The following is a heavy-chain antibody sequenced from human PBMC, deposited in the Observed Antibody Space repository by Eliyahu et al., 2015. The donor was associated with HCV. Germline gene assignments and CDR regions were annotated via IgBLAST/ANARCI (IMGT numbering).Heavy chain of an antibody. V-gene: IGHV4-59*01. D-gene: IGHD6-19*01. CDR2: IHXRGST. CDR3: ASGGGGIAVAGTGGWFDP. J-gene: IGHJ5*02. Sequence: QVQLQESGPGLVKPSETLSLTCTVSGGSXTTYYWRWIRQPPGKGLEWIGYIHXRGSTNYSPSLKSRVTMSVDTSKNQFSLNLTSVTAADTAVYYCASGGGGIAVAGTGGWFDPWGQGTLVTVSS. CDR1: GGSXTTYY.